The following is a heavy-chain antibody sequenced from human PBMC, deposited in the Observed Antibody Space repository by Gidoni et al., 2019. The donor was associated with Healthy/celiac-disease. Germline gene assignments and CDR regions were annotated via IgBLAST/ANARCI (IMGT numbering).Heavy chain of an antibody. Sequence: QVQLVESGGGLVKPGGSLRLSCAASGFTFSDYYMSWIRQAPGKGLEWVSYISSSSSYTNYADSVKGRFTISRDNAKNSLYLQMNSLRAEDTAVYYCARVALSYYDFWSGPLDVWGKGTTVTVSS. CDR3: ARVALSYYDFWSGPLDV. CDR1: GFTFSDYY. D-gene: IGHD3-3*01. J-gene: IGHJ6*04. V-gene: IGHV3-11*06. CDR2: ISSSSSYT.